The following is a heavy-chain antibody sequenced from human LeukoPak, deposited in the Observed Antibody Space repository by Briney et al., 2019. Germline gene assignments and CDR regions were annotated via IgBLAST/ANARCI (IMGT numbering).Heavy chain of an antibody. Sequence: PGGSLRLSCAASGFTFSSYSMNWVRQAPGKGLEWVSSISRSSSYIYYADSVKGRFTISRDNAKNSLYLQMNSLRAEDTAVYYCARDRRTLWFGELSPHDAFDIWGQGTMVTVSS. CDR1: GFTFSSYS. J-gene: IGHJ3*02. D-gene: IGHD3-10*01. CDR2: ISRSSSYI. CDR3: ARDRRTLWFGELSPHDAFDI. V-gene: IGHV3-21*01.